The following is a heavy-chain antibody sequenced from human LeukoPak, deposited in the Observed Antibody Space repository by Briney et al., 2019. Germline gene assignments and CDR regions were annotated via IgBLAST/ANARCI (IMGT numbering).Heavy chain of an antibody. D-gene: IGHD5-24*01. CDR3: ASVGRDGYNAYYFDY. Sequence: SETLSLTCTVSGGSISSYYWSRIRQPPGKGLEWIGYIYYSGSTNYNPSLKSRVTISVDTSKNQFPLKLSSVTAADTAVYYCASVGRDGYNAYYFDYWGQGTLVTVSS. CDR1: GGSISSYY. CDR2: IYYSGST. V-gene: IGHV4-59*01. J-gene: IGHJ4*02.